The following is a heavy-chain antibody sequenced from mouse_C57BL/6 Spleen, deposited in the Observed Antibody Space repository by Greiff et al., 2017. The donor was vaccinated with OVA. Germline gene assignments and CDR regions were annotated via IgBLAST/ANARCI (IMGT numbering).Heavy chain of an antibody. Sequence: QVQLQRPGAELVKPGASVTLSCKASGYTFTSYWMHWVKQRPGQGLEWIGMIHPNSGSTNYNEKFKSKATLTVDKSSSTAYMQLSSLTSEDSAVYDCAREGINTVVFDYWGQGTTLTVSS. CDR1: GYTFTSYW. CDR2: IHPNSGST. D-gene: IGHD1-1*01. V-gene: IGHV1-64*01. CDR3: AREGINTVVFDY. J-gene: IGHJ2*01.